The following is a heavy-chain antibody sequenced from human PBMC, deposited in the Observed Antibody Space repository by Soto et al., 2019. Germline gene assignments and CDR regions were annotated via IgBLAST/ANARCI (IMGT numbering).Heavy chain of an antibody. Sequence: GGSLRLSCTASGFDFSNSGVQWVRQTPGKGLEWVALISFDGDKYYVDSVKGRFTISRDNPTNTVYLQMNRLRPEDTGVYYCVRDYARGWCQFWGQGTLVTVSS. CDR1: GFDFSNSG. CDR3: VRDYARGWCQF. J-gene: IGHJ4*02. V-gene: IGHV3-30*03. D-gene: IGHD2-8*02. CDR2: ISFDGDK.